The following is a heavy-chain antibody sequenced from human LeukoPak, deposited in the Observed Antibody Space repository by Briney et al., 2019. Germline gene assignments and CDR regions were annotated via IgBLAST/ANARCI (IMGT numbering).Heavy chain of an antibody. CDR3: ARLPITKRAMDV. V-gene: IGHV4-39*01. CDR2: IYYVGSP. CDR1: GDSIRSGDSY. D-gene: IGHD3-3*01. Sequence: SETLSLTCSVSGDSIRSGDSYWGWIRQNPWKGLEWIGSIYYVGSPHYNPSLNSRQVTMSVDTLKNQFSLKLTSVTAADTAAYYCARLPITKRAMDVWGQGTTVTVSS. J-gene: IGHJ6*02.